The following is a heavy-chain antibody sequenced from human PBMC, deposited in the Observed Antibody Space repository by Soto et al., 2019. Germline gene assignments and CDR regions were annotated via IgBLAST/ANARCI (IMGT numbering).Heavy chain of an antibody. V-gene: IGHV3-48*02. Sequence: GGSLRLSCAASGFTFSSYSMNWVRQAPGKGLEWVSYISSSSSTIYYADSVKGRFTISRDNAKNSLYLQMNSLRDEDTAVYYCARDESFVEGSYYDSSGYYAFDYWGQGTLVTVSS. CDR1: GFTFSSYS. D-gene: IGHD3-22*01. J-gene: IGHJ4*02. CDR2: ISSSSSTI. CDR3: ARDESFVEGSYYDSSGYYAFDY.